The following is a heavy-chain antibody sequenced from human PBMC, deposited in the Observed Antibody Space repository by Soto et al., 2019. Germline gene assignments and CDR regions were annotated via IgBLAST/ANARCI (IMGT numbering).Heavy chain of an antibody. D-gene: IGHD2-15*01. CDR3: ARDMVGGYCSGGSCYSFYYYGMDV. CDR1: GFTFSSYA. V-gene: IGHV3-30-3*01. Sequence: GGSLRLSCAASGFTFSSYAMHWVRQAPGKGLEWVAVISYDGSNKYYADSVKGRFTISRDNSKNTLYLQMNSLRAEDTAVYYCARDMVGGYCSGGSCYSFYYYGMDVWGQGTTVTVSS. CDR2: ISYDGSNK. J-gene: IGHJ6*02.